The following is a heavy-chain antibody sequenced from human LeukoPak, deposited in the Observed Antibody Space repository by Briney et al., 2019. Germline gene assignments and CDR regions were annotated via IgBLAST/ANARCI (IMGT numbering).Heavy chain of an antibody. CDR2: FYYTGST. J-gene: IGHJ4*02. CDR1: SGSISSYY. V-gene: IGHV4-59*01. CDR3: ARVLPNYYDSSGYYYISYYFDY. D-gene: IGHD3-22*01. Sequence: KPSETLSLTCTVSSGSISSYYWSWIRQPPGKGLEWIGFFYYTGSTNYNPSLKSRVTISVDTSKNQFSLKLSSVTAADTAVYYCARVLPNYYDSSGYYYISYYFDYWGQGTLVTVSS.